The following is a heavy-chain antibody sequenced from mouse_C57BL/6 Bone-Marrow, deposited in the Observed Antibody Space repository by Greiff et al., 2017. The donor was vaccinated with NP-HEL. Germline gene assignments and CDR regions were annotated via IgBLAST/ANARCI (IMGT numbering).Heavy chain of an antibody. CDR2: ISSGSSTI. V-gene: IGHV5-17*01. J-gene: IGHJ1*03. CDR1: GFTFSDYG. CDR3: ARNYYGSRGTWYFDV. D-gene: IGHD1-1*01. Sequence: DVKLVESGGGLVKPGGSLKLSCAASGFTFSDYGMHWVRQAPEKGLEWVAYISSGSSTIYYADTVKGRFTISRDNAKNTLFLQMTSLRSEDTAMYYCARNYYGSRGTWYFDVWGTGTTVTVSS.